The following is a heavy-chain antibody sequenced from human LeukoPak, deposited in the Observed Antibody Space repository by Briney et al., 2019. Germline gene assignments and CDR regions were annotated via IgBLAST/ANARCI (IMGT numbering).Heavy chain of an antibody. CDR3: ARSSGYPFFDY. Sequence: PGGSLRLPCEASGFTFSDYSMNWVRQAPGEGLEWLSYITSTSDTIYYADSVKGRFTSSRDNAKNSVYLQMNSLRAEDTAVYYCARSSGYPFFDYWGQGTLVTVSS. CDR1: GFTFSDYS. D-gene: IGHD3-22*01. V-gene: IGHV3-48*01. CDR2: ITSTSDTI. J-gene: IGHJ4*02.